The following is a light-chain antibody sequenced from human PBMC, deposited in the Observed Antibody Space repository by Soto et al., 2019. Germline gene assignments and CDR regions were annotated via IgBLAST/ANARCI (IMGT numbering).Light chain of an antibody. CDR2: GAS. CDR1: QSVSSY. V-gene: IGKV3-11*01. CDR3: QQRDSWPIT. Sequence: EILLTQSPASLSVSPAERSTLSCRASQSVSSYLAWYQQKPGQAPRLLIFGASNRATGIPARFSGSGSGTDFTLTINSLEPDDFAVYYCQQRDSWPITFGQGTDWRL. J-gene: IGKJ5*01.